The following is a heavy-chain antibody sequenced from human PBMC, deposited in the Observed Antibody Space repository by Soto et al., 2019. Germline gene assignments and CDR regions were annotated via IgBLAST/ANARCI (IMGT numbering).Heavy chain of an antibody. CDR3: ARDHSVSTPLDGIYL. V-gene: IGHV3-7*03. Sequence: GGSLRLSCAASHFTFSNFWMNWVRQAPGKGLEWVANVKRDDSERDYVDSVKGRFTVSRDNAKNSLYLQMNSLRVEDTAVYYCARDHSVSTPLDGIYLWGPGTTVTVSS. J-gene: IGHJ6*02. CDR2: VKRDDSER. CDR1: HFTFSNFW. D-gene: IGHD3-3*02.